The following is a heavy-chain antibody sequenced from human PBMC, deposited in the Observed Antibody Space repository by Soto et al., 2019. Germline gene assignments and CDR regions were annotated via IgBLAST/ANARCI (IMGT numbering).Heavy chain of an antibody. Sequence: ASVKVSCKASGYTFTSYGISWVRQAPGQGLEWMGWISAYNGNTNYAQKLQGRVTMTTDKSIGTAYLQWSSLKASDTAMYYCARHVGRGKILYYYYGMDVWGQGTTVTVSS. CDR3: ARHVGRGKILYYYYGMDV. CDR2: ISAYNGNT. J-gene: IGHJ6*02. D-gene: IGHD3-10*01. V-gene: IGHV1-18*01. CDR1: GYTFTSYG.